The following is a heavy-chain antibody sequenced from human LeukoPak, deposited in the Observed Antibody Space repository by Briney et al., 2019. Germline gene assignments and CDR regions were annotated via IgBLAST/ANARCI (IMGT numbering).Heavy chain of an antibody. CDR1: GFTFSSYA. Sequence: PGGSLRLSCAASGFTFSSYAMHWVRQAPGKGLEYVSTISSNGGTTYYADSVKGRFTISRDNSKNTLYLQMSSLRAEDTAVYYCVKGHDSSGYYLSYFYYWGQGALVTVSS. V-gene: IGHV3-64D*09. D-gene: IGHD3-22*01. J-gene: IGHJ4*02. CDR2: ISSNGGTT. CDR3: VKGHDSSGYYLSYFYY.